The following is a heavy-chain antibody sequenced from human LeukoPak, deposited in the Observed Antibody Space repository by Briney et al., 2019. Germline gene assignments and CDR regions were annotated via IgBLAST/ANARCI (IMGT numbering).Heavy chain of an antibody. CDR2: IRYHGSDK. D-gene: IGHD6-13*01. J-gene: IGHJ4*02. CDR1: AFTFRSYG. Sequence: PGGSLRLSCAASAFTFRSYGMHWVRQAPGKGLEWVAFIRYHGSDKYYADSVKDRFTISRDNSKNTLYLQMNSLRAEDTAVYYCAREFSSGSIAAAGTFPSYVDYWGQGTLVTVSS. CDR3: AREFSSGSIAAAGTFPSYVDY. V-gene: IGHV3-30*02.